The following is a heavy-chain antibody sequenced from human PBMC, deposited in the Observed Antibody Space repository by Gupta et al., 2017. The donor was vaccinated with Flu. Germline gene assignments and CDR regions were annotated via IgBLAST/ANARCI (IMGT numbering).Heavy chain of an antibody. D-gene: IGHD2-2*01. J-gene: IGHJ4*02. CDR2: IKRKSDGETI. V-gene: IGHV3-15*01. Sequence: GKGLEWVGRIKRKSDGETIDYAAPVKGRFTISKDASMGTLYLRMDSLKTEYTAVYYCTTPRYCTSTSCGSIDYWGQGTLVTVSS. CDR3: TTPRYCTSTSCGSIDY.